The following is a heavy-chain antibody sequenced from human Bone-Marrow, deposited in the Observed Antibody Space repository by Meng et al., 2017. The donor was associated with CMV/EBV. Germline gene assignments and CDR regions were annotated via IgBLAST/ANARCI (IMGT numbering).Heavy chain of an antibody. CDR3: AREDFWSGYYSYYYYYYGMDV. J-gene: IGHJ6*02. V-gene: IGHV3-23*01. CDR1: GFTFSAYA. D-gene: IGHD3-3*01. Sequence: GESLKISCAASGFTFSAYAMNWVRQAPGKGLEWVSTISGSGGATYFADSVKGRFTISRDNSKSTLYLQMNSLRAEDTAVYYCAREDFWSGYYSYYYYYYGMDVWGQGTTVTVSS. CDR2: ISGSGGAT.